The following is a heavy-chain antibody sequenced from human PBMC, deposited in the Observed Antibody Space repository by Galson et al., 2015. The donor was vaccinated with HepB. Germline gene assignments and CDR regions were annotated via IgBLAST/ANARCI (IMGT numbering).Heavy chain of an antibody. V-gene: IGHV3-53*01. J-gene: IGHJ4*02. D-gene: IGHD6-6*01. Sequence: SLRLSCAASGFTVNRHHMNWVRQAPGRGLEWVAVLYSGGNTDYADSVKGRFTISRDNSKNTLYLQMSSLRAEDTAMYYCATGPLVAEPYFEYWGQGSLVTVSS. CDR2: LYSGGNT. CDR1: GFTVNRHH. CDR3: ATGPLVAEPYFEY.